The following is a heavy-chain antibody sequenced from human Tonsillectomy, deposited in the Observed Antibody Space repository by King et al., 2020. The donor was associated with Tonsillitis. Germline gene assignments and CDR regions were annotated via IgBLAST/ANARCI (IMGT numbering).Heavy chain of an antibody. CDR2: IVVGRGRT. CDR1: GVTFTGSA. V-gene: IGHV1-58*02. CDR3: ATATFYYDSSGYYPFDL. Sequence: MQLVQSGPEVKKPGTSVKVFCKASGVTFTGSAMQWVRQARGQRLEWIGWIVVGRGRTNYAQQLQERSTITRDMSTSTAYMELSSLRSEDTAVYYCATATFYYDSSGYYPFDLWGQGTLVTVSS. D-gene: IGHD3-22*01. J-gene: IGHJ4*02.